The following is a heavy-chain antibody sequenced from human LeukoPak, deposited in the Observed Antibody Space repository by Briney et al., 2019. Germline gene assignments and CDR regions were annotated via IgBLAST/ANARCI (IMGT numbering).Heavy chain of an antibody. V-gene: IGHV3-21*01. CDR2: ISSSSSYI. J-gene: IGHJ6*02. CDR3: ARGPWRFGVPIDLVSSYYYGMDV. D-gene: IGHD3-3*01. Sequence: GGSLRLSCAASGFTFSSYSMNWVRQAPGKGLEWVSSISSSSSYIYYADSVKGRFTISRDNAKNSLYLQMNSLRAEDTAVYYCARGPWRFGVPIDLVSSYYYGMDVWGQGTTVTVSS. CDR1: GFTFSSYS.